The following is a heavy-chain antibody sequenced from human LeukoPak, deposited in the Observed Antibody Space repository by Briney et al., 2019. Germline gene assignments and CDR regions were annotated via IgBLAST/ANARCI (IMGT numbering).Heavy chain of an antibody. J-gene: IGHJ4*02. CDR1: GFTFSSHA. Sequence: GGSLRLSCAASGFTFSSHAMHWVRQAPGKGLEWVAVISYDGSNKYYADSVKGRFTISRDNSKNTLYLQMNSLRAEDTAVYYCARGGWLQLGYYFDYWGQGTLVTVSS. CDR2: ISYDGSNK. D-gene: IGHD5-24*01. V-gene: IGHV3-30-3*01. CDR3: ARGGWLQLGYYFDY.